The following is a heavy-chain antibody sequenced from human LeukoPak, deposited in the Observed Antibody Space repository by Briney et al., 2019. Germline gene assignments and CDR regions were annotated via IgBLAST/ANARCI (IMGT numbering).Heavy chain of an antibody. D-gene: IGHD3-16*01. CDR3: ARVGYVWGSHFDY. CDR2: IYHSGST. J-gene: IGHJ4*02. Sequence: SQALSLTCAVSGGSISSGGYSWSWIRQPPGKGLEWIGYIYHSGSTYYNPSLKSRVTISVDRSKNQFSLKLSSVTAADTAVYYCARVGYVWGSHFDYWGQGTLVTVSS. CDR1: GGSISSGGYS. V-gene: IGHV4-30-2*01.